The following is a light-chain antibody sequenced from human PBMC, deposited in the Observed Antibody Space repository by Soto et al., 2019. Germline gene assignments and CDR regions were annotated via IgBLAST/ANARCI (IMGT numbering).Light chain of an antibody. J-gene: IGLJ3*02. CDR3: SSYTSSATWV. CDR2: EVS. V-gene: IGLV2-14*01. Sequence: QSALTQPRSVSGSPGQSVTISCTGTSSDVGRYKFVSWYQQLPNKAPKLMIYEVSDRPPGVSNRFSGSKSGNTASLTISGLQADDEADYYCSSYTSSATWVFGEGTKLTVL. CDR1: SSDVGRYKF.